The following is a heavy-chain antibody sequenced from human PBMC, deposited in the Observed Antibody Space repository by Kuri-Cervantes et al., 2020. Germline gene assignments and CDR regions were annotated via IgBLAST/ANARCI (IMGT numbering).Heavy chain of an antibody. J-gene: IGHJ4*02. CDR2: INHRGRA. Sequence: SETLSLTCAVYDGSFSDHLWTWIRQSPGKGLEWIGEINHRGRATYNSSLKSRVTISVDTSKNQFSLKLSSVTAADTAVYYCAAYDSSGYYYGHWGQGTLVTVSS. V-gene: IGHV4-34*01. D-gene: IGHD3-22*01. CDR3: AAYDSSGYYYGH. CDR1: DGSFSDHL.